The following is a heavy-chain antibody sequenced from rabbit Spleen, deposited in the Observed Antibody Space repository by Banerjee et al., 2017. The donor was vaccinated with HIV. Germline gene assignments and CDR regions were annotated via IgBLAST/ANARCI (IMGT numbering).Heavy chain of an antibody. CDR3: ARDSNDWCFDV. CDR2: IDPVFGIT. D-gene: IGHD4-1*01. Sequence: QAHLKESGGGLVQPGGSLKLSCKASGFTLSSYYMNWVRQAPGKGLEWIGYIDPVFGITYYANWAKGRFTFSKTSSTTVTLQMTSLTAADTATYFCARDSNDWCFDVWGPGTLVTVS. V-gene: IGHV1S45*01. CDR1: GFTLSSYYM. J-gene: IGHJ2*01.